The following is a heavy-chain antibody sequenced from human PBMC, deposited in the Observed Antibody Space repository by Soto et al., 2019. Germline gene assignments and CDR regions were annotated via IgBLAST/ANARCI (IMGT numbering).Heavy chain of an antibody. V-gene: IGHV4-31*03. CDR2: IYYSGST. J-gene: IGHJ4*02. D-gene: IGHD5-12*01. CDR1: GGSISSGGYY. Sequence: PSETLSLTCTVSGGSISSGGYYWSRIRQHPGKGLEWIGYIYYSGSTYYNPSLKSRVTISVDTSKNQFSLKLSSVTAADTAVYYCARDGRDGYNGFDYWGQGTLVTVSS. CDR3: ARDGRDGYNGFDY.